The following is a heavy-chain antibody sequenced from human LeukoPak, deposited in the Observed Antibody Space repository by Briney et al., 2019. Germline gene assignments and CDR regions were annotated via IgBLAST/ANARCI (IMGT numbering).Heavy chain of an antibody. CDR3: VRDQGGAVSY. CDR2: ISSLSGTI. Sequence: GGSLRLSCAASGFTFSTFAMNWVRQAPGKGLEWVSYISSLSGTINYADSVKGRFIISRDNAKNSMFLQMNSLRAEDTAVYYCVRDQGGAVSYWGQGTLVTVSS. CDR1: GFTFSTFA. V-gene: IGHV3-48*01. D-gene: IGHD3-16*01. J-gene: IGHJ4*02.